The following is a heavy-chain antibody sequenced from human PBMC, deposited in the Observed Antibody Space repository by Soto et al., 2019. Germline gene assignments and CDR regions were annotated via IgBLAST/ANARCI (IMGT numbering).Heavy chain of an antibody. CDR1: GFSLSTSGVG. CDR2: IYWDDDK. D-gene: IGHD2-15*01. V-gene: IGHV2-5*02. J-gene: IGHJ3*02. CDR3: AHALGYCSGGSCLGAFDI. Sequence: QITLKESGPTLVKPTQTLTLTCTFSGFSLSTSGVGVGWIRQPPGKALEWLALIYWDDDKRYSPSLKSRLTITKATSKDQVVLTMTNMDPVDTATYYCAHALGYCSGGSCLGAFDIWGQGTMVTVSS.